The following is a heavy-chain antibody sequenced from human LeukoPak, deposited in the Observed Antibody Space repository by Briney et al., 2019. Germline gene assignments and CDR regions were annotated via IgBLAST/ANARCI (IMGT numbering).Heavy chain of an antibody. J-gene: IGHJ3*01. CDR1: GYTFTDYD. CDR3: ARSWDALDV. CDR2: MNPNSTNT. Sequence: GASVKVSCKASGYTFTDYDINWVRQATGQGLEWMGWMNPNSTNTDFAQSFYAQKFQGRVTMSRDTSISTAYMELSSLRSEDTAVYFCARSWDALDVWGQGTMVTVSS. D-gene: IGHD6-13*01. V-gene: IGHV1-8*01.